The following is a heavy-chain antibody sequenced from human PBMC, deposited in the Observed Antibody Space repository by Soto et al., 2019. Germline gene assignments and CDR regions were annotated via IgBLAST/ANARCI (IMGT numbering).Heavy chain of an antibody. CDR1: GGTFSSYS. D-gene: IGHD3-22*01. CDR2: IIPIFGTA. J-gene: IGHJ4*02. Sequence: SVKVSCKASGGTFSSYSISWVRQAPGQGLEWMGGIIPIFGTANYAQKFQGRVTITADESTSTAYMELSSLRSEDTAVYYCARADYYDSSGYPHYFDYWGQGTLVTVSS. CDR3: ARADYYDSSGYPHYFDY. V-gene: IGHV1-69*13.